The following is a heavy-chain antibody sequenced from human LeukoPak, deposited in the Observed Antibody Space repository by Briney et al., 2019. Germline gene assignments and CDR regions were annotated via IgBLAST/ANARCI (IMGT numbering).Heavy chain of an antibody. CDR2: ISGSGGST. Sequence: GGSLRLSCAASGFTFSSYAMTWVRQAPGKGLEWVSLISGSGGSTYYADSVKGRFMISRDNSKNTLYLQMNSLRVEDTAAYYCATDTIYSGNYGDFDYWGQGTLVTVSP. D-gene: IGHD1-26*01. J-gene: IGHJ4*02. V-gene: IGHV3-23*01. CDR3: ATDTIYSGNYGDFDY. CDR1: GFTFSSYA.